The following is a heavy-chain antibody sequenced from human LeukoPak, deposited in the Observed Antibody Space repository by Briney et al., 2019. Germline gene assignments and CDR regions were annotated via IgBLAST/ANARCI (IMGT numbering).Heavy chain of an antibody. V-gene: IGHV4-39*07. J-gene: IGHJ4*02. CDR3: ASMMRYYDYVWGSYPPSSFDY. CDR2: IYYSGST. D-gene: IGHD3-16*02. CDR1: GGSISSSSYY. Sequence: SETLSLTCTVSGGSISSSSYYWGWIRQPPGKGLEWIGSIYYSGSTNYNPSLKSRVTISVDTSKNQFSLKLSSVTAADTAVYYCASMMRYYDYVWGSYPPSSFDYWGQGTLVTVSS.